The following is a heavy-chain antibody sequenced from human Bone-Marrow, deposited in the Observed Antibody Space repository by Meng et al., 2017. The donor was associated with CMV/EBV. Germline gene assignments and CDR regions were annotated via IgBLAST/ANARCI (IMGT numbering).Heavy chain of an antibody. J-gene: IGHJ4*02. D-gene: IGHD2-2*01. CDR2: IIPIFGTA. V-gene: IGHV1-69*05. CDR1: GGTFSSYA. Sequence: SVKVSCKASGGTFSSYAISWVRQAPGQGLEWMGGIIPIFGTANYAQKFQGRVTITTDESTSAAYMELSSLRSEDTAVYYCARSKVVPALYYFDYWGQGTLVTVSS. CDR3: ARSKVVPALYYFDY.